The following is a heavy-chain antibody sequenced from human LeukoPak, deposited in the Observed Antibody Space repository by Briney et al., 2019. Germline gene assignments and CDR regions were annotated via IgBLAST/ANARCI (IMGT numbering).Heavy chain of an antibody. CDR1: GFTFSSYG. Sequence: GGSLRLSCAASGFTFSSYGMHWVRQAPGKGLEWVAVISYDGSNKYYADSVKGRFTISRDNSKNTLYLQMNSLRAEDTAVYYCAKQMDYVHSSSWWWGFDYWGQGTLVTVSS. V-gene: IGHV3-30*18. D-gene: IGHD6-13*01. CDR3: AKQMDYVHSSSWWWGFDY. J-gene: IGHJ4*02. CDR2: ISYDGSNK.